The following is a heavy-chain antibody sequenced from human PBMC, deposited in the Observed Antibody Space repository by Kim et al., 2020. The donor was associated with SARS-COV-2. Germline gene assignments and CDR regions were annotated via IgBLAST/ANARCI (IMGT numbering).Heavy chain of an antibody. CDR1: GGTFSSYA. J-gene: IGHJ4*02. D-gene: IGHD2-2*01. CDR3: ARGRSPRAGVVVPAATFDY. V-gene: IGHV1-69*13. CDR2: IIPIFGTA. Sequence: SVKVSCKASGGTFSSYAISWVRQAPGQGLEWMGGIIPIFGTANYAQKFQGRVTITADESTSTAYMELSSLRSEDTAVYYCARGRSPRAGVVVPAATFDYWGQGTLVTVSS.